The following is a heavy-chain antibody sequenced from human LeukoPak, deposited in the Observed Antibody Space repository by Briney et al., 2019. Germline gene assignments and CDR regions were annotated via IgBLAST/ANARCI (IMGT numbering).Heavy chain of an antibody. V-gene: IGHV3-9*01. J-gene: IGHJ4*02. CDR1: GLTFDDYA. D-gene: IGHD5-18*01. CDR3: AKDMAGYSYGPFDY. CDR2: ISWNSGSI. Sequence: GGSLRLSCAASGLTFDDYAMHWVRQAPGKGLEWVSGISWNSGSIGYADSVKGRFTISRDNAKNSLYLQMNSLRAEDTALYYCAKDMAGYSYGPFDYWGQGTLVTVSS.